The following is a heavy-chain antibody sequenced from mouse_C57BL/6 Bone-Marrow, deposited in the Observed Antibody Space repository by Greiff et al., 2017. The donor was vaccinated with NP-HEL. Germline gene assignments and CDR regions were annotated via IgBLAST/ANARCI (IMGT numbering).Heavy chain of an antibody. CDR1: GFTFSDYY. J-gene: IGHJ1*03. CDR3: ARPGYFDG. Sequence: EVMLVESGGGLVQPGGSLKLSCAASGFTFSDYYMYWVRQTPEQRLEWVAYISNGGGSTYYPDTVKGRFTISRDNAKNTLYLQMSRLKSEDTAMYYCARPGYFDGWGTGTTVTVSS. CDR2: ISNGGGST. V-gene: IGHV5-12*01.